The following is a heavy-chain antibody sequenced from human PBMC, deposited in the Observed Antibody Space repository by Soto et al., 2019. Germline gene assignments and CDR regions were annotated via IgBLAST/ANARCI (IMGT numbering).Heavy chain of an antibody. CDR3: ARVCSKGCRGTKPGYYYYMDV. Sequence: GGSLRLSCAASGFTFSSYSMNWVRQAPGKGLEWVSSISSSSSYIYYADSVKGRFTISRDNAKNSLYLQMNSLRAEDTAVYYCARVCSKGCRGTKPGYYYYMDVWGKGTTVTVSS. V-gene: IGHV3-21*01. CDR1: GFTFSSYS. CDR2: ISSSSSYI. D-gene: IGHD2-2*01. J-gene: IGHJ6*03.